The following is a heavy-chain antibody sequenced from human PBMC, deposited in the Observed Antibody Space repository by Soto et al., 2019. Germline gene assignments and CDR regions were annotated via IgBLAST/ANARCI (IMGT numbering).Heavy chain of an antibody. CDR3: AYRSCYYTSRPHDYYYYYYYGMDV. CDR1: GGTFSSYA. D-gene: IGHD3-3*01. Sequence: SVKVSCKASGGTFSSYAISWVRQAPGQGLEWMGGIIPIFGTANYAQKFQGRVTITADESTSTAYMELSSLRSEDTAVYYCAYRSCYYTSRPHDYYYYYYYGMDVWGQGTTVTVSS. J-gene: IGHJ6*02. CDR2: IIPIFGTA. V-gene: IGHV1-69*13.